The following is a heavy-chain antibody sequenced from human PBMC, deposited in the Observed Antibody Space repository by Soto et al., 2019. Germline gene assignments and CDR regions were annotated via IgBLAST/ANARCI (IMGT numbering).Heavy chain of an antibody. CDR2: ISSNGGST. D-gene: IGHD6-6*01. J-gene: IGHJ6*02. CDR3: VKVAAARPLSYYYYGMDV. Sequence: GGSLRLSCSASGFTFSSYAMHWVRQAPGKGLEYVSAISSNGGSTYYADSVKGRFTISRDNSKNTLYLQMSSLRAEDTAVYYCVKVAAARPLSYYYYGMDVWGQGTTVTVSS. V-gene: IGHV3-64D*08. CDR1: GFTFSSYA.